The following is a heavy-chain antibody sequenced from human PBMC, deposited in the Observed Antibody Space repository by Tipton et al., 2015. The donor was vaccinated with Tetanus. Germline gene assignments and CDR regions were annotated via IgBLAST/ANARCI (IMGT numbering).Heavy chain of an antibody. J-gene: IGHJ6*02. Sequence: TLSLTCTVSGVSLTDYYWTWIRQPPGKGLEWIGEINHSGSAKYIPSLKSRATISVDTSKNQFSLNLSSVTAADTAVYYCARLILGRSKEVAGIRYYHYYGLDVWGQGTTVTVTS. CDR3: ARLILGRSKEVAGIRYYHYYGLDV. CDR2: INHSGSA. D-gene: IGHD6-19*01. V-gene: IGHV4-34*01. CDR1: GVSLTDYY.